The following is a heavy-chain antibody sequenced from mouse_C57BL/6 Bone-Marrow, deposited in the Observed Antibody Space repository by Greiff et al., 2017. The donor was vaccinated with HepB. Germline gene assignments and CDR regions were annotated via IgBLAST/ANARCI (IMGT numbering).Heavy chain of an antibody. J-gene: IGHJ3*01. CDR3: ALYDYDEEGVSFGAY. D-gene: IGHD2-4*01. Sequence: VQLQQPGAELVKPGASVKLSCKASGYTFTSYWMHWVKQRPGQGLEWIGMIHPNSGSTNYNEKFKSKATLTVDKSSSTAYMQLSSLTSEDSAVYYCALYDYDEEGVSFGAYWGQGTLVTVSA. V-gene: IGHV1-64*01. CDR1: GYTFTSYW. CDR2: IHPNSGST.